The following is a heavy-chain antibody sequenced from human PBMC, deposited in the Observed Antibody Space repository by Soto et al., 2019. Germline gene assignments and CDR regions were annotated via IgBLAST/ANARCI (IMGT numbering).Heavy chain of an antibody. V-gene: IGHV4-59*08. J-gene: IGHJ4*02. D-gene: IGHD6-19*01. CDR3: ARQDYSSGYDY. CDR2: IDYSGRT. Sequence: PSETLALTCTVSGGSISSCYWSWIRQPPGKGLERIGDIDYSGRTNYNPSLKSRVTTSVDTSKNQFSLKLSSLTAEDPAVYYCARQDYSSGYDYWGQGTPVTVSS. CDR1: GGSISSCY.